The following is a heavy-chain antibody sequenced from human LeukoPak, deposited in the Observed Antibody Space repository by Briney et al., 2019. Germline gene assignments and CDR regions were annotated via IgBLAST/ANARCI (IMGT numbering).Heavy chain of an antibody. D-gene: IGHD3-9*01. V-gene: IGHV4-59*12. CDR3: ARVPGVYYDSLTGYGSGWFDP. J-gene: IGHJ5*02. CDR2: IYYSGST. CDR1: GGSISTYY. Sequence: SETLSLTCTVSGGSISTYYWTWIRQPPGKGLEYIGYIYYSGSTNSNPSLKSRVTISVDTSKNQFSLKVRYMTAADTAVYYCARVPGVYYDSLTGYGSGWFDPWSQGTLVTVSS.